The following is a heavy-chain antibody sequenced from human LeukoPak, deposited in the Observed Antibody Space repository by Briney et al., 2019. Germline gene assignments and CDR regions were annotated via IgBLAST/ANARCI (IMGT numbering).Heavy chain of an antibody. V-gene: IGHV5-51*01. CDR2: IYPGDSAT. CDR1: GYSFPDYW. D-gene: IGHD6-13*01. CDR3: ARQLYSSSWADY. Sequence: GESLKISCQASGYSFPDYWIAWVRQAPEKGLEWMGIIYPGDSATRYSPSFQGQVTFSVDKSINTAYLQWSSLKASDTAMYYCARQLYSSSWADYWGQGTLVTVSS. J-gene: IGHJ4*02.